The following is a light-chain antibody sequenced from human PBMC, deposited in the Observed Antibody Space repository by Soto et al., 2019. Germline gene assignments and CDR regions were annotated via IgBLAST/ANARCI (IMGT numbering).Light chain of an antibody. CDR2: GNT. Sequence: QSALTQTPSVSGAPGQTITISCTGTDSNIGAGYDVHWYQHLPGRAPKLIIFGNTHRPSGVPDRFSGSKSGTSASLAITGLQPEDEADYYCQSFDNSLSGFYVFGSGTKVTVL. J-gene: IGLJ1*01. CDR1: DSNIGAGYD. V-gene: IGLV1-40*01. CDR3: QSFDNSLSGFYV.